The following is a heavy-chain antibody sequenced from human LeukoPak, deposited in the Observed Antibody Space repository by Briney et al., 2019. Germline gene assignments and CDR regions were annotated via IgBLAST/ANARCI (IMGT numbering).Heavy chain of an antibody. Sequence: SQTLSLTCTVSGGSISSGDYYWSWIRQPPGKGLEWIGYIYYSGSTYYNPSLKSRITISVDTSRNQFSLKLNSVTAADTAVYYCVKGSGREGYTTETRGQGTLVTVSS. CDR1: GGSISSGDYY. CDR3: VKGSGREGYTTET. CDR2: IYYSGST. D-gene: IGHD1-26*01. J-gene: IGHJ4*02. V-gene: IGHV4-30-4*01.